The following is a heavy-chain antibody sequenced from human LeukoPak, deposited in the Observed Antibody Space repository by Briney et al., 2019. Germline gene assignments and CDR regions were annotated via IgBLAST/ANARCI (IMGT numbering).Heavy chain of an antibody. Sequence: GSSVKVSCRVSGGPFSRYAISWVRQAPGQGREGMGGILPSFGTANYAQKFQVRVTITADESTGTAYMELSSLRSEDTAVYYRARVFRGLLGGSYYYFDSWGQGTLVAVSS. CDR1: GGPFSRYA. CDR3: ARVFRGLLGGSYYYFDS. CDR2: ILPSFGTA. D-gene: IGHD3-10*01. V-gene: IGHV1-69*01. J-gene: IGHJ4*02.